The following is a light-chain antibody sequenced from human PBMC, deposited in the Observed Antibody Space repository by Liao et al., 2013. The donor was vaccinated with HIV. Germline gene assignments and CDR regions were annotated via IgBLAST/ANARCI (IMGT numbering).Light chain of an antibody. V-gene: IGLV3-1*01. J-gene: IGLJ2*01. Sequence: SYELTQPPSVSVSPGQTASITCSGDKLGDKYACWYQQKPGQSPVLVIYQDSKRPSGIPERFSGSNSGSTATLTISGTQALDEADYYCQAWDTTTDVAFGGGTKLTVL. CDR1: KLGDKY. CDR3: QAWDTTTDVA. CDR2: QDS.